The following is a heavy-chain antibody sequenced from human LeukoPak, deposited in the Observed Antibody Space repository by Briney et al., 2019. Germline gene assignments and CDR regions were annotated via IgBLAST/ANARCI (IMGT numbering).Heavy chain of an antibody. D-gene: IGHD3-22*01. CDR2: ISTSGGTT. CDR3: AKDHGRDHYDSSGYRFDY. J-gene: IGHJ4*02. V-gene: IGHV3-23*01. Sequence: GGSLRLSCAASGFTFSSYAMSWVRQAPGKGLEWVSAISTSGGTTYYAYYEKGRFTIARENYKNTQYQQINSLRAEDTAVYDGAKDHGRDHYDSSGYRFDYWGQGTLVTVS. CDR1: GFTFSSYA.